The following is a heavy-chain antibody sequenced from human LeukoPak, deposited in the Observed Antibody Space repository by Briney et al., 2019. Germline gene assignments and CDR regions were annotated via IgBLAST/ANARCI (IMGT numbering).Heavy chain of an antibody. Sequence: SETLSLTCTVSGGSVSTYYWSWIWQPPGKGLEWIGYIHHSGTTNYNPSLKSRVTISVDTSRNQLSLKLSSVTAADTAVYYCARAYCGGDCRRYYFDYWGQGTLVTVSS. V-gene: IGHV4-59*02. J-gene: IGHJ4*02. CDR2: IHHSGTT. CDR3: ARAYCGGDCRRYYFDY. D-gene: IGHD2-21*02. CDR1: GGSVSTYY.